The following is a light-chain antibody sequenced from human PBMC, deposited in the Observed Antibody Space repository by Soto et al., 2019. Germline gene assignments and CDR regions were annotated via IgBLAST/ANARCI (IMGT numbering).Light chain of an antibody. V-gene: IGKV1-6*01. Sequence: AIQMTQSPSSLSASVGVRVTITCRASQGIRNELGWYQQKPGRAPKLLIFATSTLQSGVSSRFRGSGSGTDFALTISSLQPEDSATYYCLQDYNYPRTFGQGTKLEIK. J-gene: IGKJ2*02. CDR3: LQDYNYPRT. CDR2: ATS. CDR1: QGIRNE.